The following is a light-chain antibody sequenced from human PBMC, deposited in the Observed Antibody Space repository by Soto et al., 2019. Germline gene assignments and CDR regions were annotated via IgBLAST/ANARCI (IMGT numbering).Light chain of an antibody. CDR1: QSISNY. Sequence: DIQMTQSPSSLSASVGDRVTITCRASQSISNYLNWYQQKPGKAPKLLIYAASSLQSGVPSRFSGSGSGTDFTLTISSLQPEDFATYSCKQSYSTLWTFGQGTKVEIK. V-gene: IGKV1-39*01. CDR2: AAS. CDR3: KQSYSTLWT. J-gene: IGKJ1*01.